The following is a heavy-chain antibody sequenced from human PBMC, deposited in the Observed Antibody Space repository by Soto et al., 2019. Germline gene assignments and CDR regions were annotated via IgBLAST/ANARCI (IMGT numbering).Heavy chain of an antibody. CDR1: GYTFTSYD. CDR3: ARGRGYCSGGSCYPKRYYFDY. V-gene: IGHV1-8*01. J-gene: IGHJ4*02. CDR2: MNPNSGNT. D-gene: IGHD2-15*01. Sequence: QVQLVQSGAEVKKPGASVKVSCKASGYTFTSYDINWVRQATGQGLEWMGWMNPNSGNTGYAQKFQGRVTMTRNTSISTAYMGLSSLRSEDTAVYYCARGRGYCSGGSCYPKRYYFDYWGQGTLVTVSS.